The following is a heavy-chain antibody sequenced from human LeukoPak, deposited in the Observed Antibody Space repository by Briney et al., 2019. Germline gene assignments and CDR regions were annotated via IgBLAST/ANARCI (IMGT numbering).Heavy chain of an antibody. CDR2: IYSSGST. Sequence: SETLSLTCSVSGGSISNYFWTWIRQPPGKGLEWIGYIYSSGSTYYNPSLKSRVTIPVDTSKNRFSLKLSTVTAADTAVYYCARRPTGDPKFDYWGQGTLVTVSS. CDR3: ARRPTGDPKFDY. CDR1: GGSISNYF. D-gene: IGHD7-27*01. V-gene: IGHV4-59*08. J-gene: IGHJ4*02.